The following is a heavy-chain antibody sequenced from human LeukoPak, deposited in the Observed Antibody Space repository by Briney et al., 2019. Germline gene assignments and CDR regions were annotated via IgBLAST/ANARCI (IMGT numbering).Heavy chain of an antibody. CDR2: IWYDGSND. CDR3: ARVSYYDSSGYRGQGVNYFDY. CDR1: GFIFSSYG. J-gene: IGHJ4*02. V-gene: IGHV3-33*01. D-gene: IGHD3-22*01. Sequence: GGSLRLSCAASGFIFSSYGMHWVRQAPGKGLEWVAVIWYDGSNDYYADCGKCRFTLSRDNSKNTLYLQMNSLRAEDTAVYYCARVSYYDSSGYRGQGVNYFDYWGQGTLVTVSS.